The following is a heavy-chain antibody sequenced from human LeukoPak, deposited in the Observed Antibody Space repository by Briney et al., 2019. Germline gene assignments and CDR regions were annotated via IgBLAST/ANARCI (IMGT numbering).Heavy chain of an antibody. V-gene: IGHV4-61*02. D-gene: IGHD2-21*01. J-gene: IGHJ4*02. Sequence: SQTLSLTCTVSGGSISSGSYYWSWIRQPAGKGLEWIGRIYTSGSTNYNPSLKSRVTISVDTSKNQFSLKLSSVTAADTAVYYCARGIVGRTYCGGDCYSPIDYWGQGTLVTVSS. CDR1: GGSISSGSYY. CDR2: IYTSGST. CDR3: ARGIVGRTYCGGDCYSPIDY.